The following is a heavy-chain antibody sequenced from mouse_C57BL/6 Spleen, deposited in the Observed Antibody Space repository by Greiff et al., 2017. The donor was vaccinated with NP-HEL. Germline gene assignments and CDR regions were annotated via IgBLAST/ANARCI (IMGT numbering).Heavy chain of an antibody. CDR3: ARGGLRRD. V-gene: IGHV1-54*01. Sequence: QVHVKQSGAELVRPGTSVKVSCKASGYAFTNYLIEWVKQKPGQGLEWIGVINPGSGGTNYNEKFKGKATLTADKSSITAYMQLRSLTSEDSAVYFCARGGLRRDWGQGTTLTVSS. D-gene: IGHD2-4*01. CDR1: GYAFTNYL. CDR2: INPGSGGT. J-gene: IGHJ2*01.